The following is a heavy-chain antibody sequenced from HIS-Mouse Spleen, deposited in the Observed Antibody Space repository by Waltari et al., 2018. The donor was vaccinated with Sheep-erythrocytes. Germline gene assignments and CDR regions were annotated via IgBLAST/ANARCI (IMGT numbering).Heavy chain of an antibody. V-gene: IGHV4-39*01. J-gene: IGHJ4*02. CDR3: ARHKDTAMVHFDY. CDR2: IYYSGST. CDR1: GGSISSSSYY. Sequence: QLQLQESGPGLVKPSETLSLTCTVSGGSISSSSYYWGWIRQPPGKGLEWIGSIYYSGSTDNTPSLKSRVTISVDTSKNQFSLRLSSVTAADTAVYYCARHKDTAMVHFDYWGQGTLVTVSS. D-gene: IGHD5-18*01.